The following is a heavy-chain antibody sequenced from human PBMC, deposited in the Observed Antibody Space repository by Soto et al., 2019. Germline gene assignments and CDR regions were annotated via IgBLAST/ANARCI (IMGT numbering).Heavy chain of an antibody. V-gene: IGHV3-23*01. D-gene: IGHD6-19*01. Sequence: EVQLLESGGDLVQPGGYLRLSCAATGVSFSTFAMSWVRQAPGKGLEWVSAISGDGSTTYYVDSVKGRFTISRDNSRNTLYLPMNSLRVDDTALYYCSKEPLAQGRGWYVDNWGQGTLVTVSS. CDR1: GVSFSTFA. CDR2: ISGDGSTT. CDR3: SKEPLAQGRGWYVDN. J-gene: IGHJ4*02.